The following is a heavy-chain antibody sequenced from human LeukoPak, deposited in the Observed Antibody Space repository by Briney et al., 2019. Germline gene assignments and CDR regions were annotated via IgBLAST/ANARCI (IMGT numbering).Heavy chain of an antibody. CDR2: ISSSGSTI. D-gene: IGHD3-10*02. J-gene: IGHJ6*04. CDR1: GFTFSSYN. V-gene: IGHV3-48*03. Sequence: GGSLRLSCAASGFTFSSYNMNWVRQAPGKGLEWVSYISSSGSTIYYADSVKGRFTISRDNAKNSLYLQMNSLRAGDTAVYYCAELGITMIGGVWGKGTTVTISS. CDR3: AELGITMIGGV.